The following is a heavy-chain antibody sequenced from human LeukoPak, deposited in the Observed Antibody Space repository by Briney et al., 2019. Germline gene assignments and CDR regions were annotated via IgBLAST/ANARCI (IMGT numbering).Heavy chain of an antibody. CDR1: VYTFTIYG. Sequence: ASVKVSCKSSVYTFTIYGISWVRQSPGQGLEWMVWISAYNGNTNHAQKLQGRITMNTATYKSTAYMELRSLRSDDTAVYYCARDEGYSYGYSQIIIDYWGQGTMVTVSS. CDR2: ISAYNGNT. CDR3: ARDEGYSYGYSQIIIDY. V-gene: IGHV1-18*01. J-gene: IGHJ4*02. D-gene: IGHD5-18*01.